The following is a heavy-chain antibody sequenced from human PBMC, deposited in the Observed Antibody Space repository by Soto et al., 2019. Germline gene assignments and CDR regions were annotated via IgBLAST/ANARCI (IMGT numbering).Heavy chain of an antibody. CDR1: GITFTNYA. D-gene: IGHD2-2*01. Sequence: GGSLRLSCAVSGITFTNYAMRWVRQAPGKGLEWVSGISASGGTTYYAESVKGRFTISRDNSRNTLYLQMNSLRVEDTAAYFCAKIIGTSWSDYWGQGTLVTVSS. CDR3: AKIIGTSWSDY. J-gene: IGHJ4*02. CDR2: ISASGGTT. V-gene: IGHV3-23*01.